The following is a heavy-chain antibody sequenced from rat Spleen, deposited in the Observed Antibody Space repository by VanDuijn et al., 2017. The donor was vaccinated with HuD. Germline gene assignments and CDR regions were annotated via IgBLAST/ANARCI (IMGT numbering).Heavy chain of an antibody. Sequence: ELKLVESGGGLVQPGRSLKLSCAASGFNFNDYWMGWVRQAPGKGLEWIGEINKGSTTINYTPSLKDKFTISRDNAQNTLYLQMNKLGSEDTAIYYCARARGRFDFWGQGVMVTVSS. CDR3: ARARGRFDF. J-gene: IGHJ2*01. CDR2: INKGSTTI. D-gene: IGHD4-3*01. V-gene: IGHV4-2*01. CDR1: GFNFNDYW.